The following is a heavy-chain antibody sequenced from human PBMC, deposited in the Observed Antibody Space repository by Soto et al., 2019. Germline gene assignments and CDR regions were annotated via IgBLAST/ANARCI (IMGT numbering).Heavy chain of an antibody. J-gene: IGHJ4*02. V-gene: IGHV3-23*01. Sequence: EAQLLDSGGGLVQPGGTLRRSCAAPGFTFSSYAMSWVRQAPGKGLEWVSAVSGSGSTTYYADSVKGRFTISRDNSKNTLYLQMNSLRAEDAAVYYCAKEGVRYRGYDSLYYFDYWGQGTLVTVSS. CDR2: VSGSGSTT. CDR3: AKEGVRYRGYDSLYYFDY. CDR1: GFTFSSYA. D-gene: IGHD5-12*01.